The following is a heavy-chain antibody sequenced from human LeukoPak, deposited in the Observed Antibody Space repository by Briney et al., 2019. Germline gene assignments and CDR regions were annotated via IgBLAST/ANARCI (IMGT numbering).Heavy chain of an antibody. CDR2: IKKDGSEE. J-gene: IGHJ4*02. Sequence: GGSLRLSWAASGFTFSSYWMSWVRQAPGKGLEWVANIKKDGSEEYYVDSVKGRFTISRDNAKNSLYLQMNSLRAEDTAVYYCARAPREWLLGYYFDYWGQGTLVTVSS. V-gene: IGHV3-7*01. D-gene: IGHD3-3*01. CDR1: GFTFSSYW. CDR3: ARAPREWLLGYYFDY.